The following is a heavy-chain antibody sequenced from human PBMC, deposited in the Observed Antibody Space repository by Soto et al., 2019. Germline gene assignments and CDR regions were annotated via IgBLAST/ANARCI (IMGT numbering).Heavy chain of an antibody. CDR1: GDSVSSNSAA. D-gene: IGHD3-10*01. CDR2: TYYRSRWYN. CDR3: ARDTRSVLGFGESPFLDAFDL. Sequence: SQTLSLTCAICGDSVSSNSAAWNWIRQSPSRGLEWLGRTYYRSRWYNDYAVSVKSRITINPDTSKNQFSLQLNSVTPADTAVYYCARDTRSVLGFGESPFLDAFDLWGQGTLVTVSS. V-gene: IGHV6-1*01. J-gene: IGHJ3*01.